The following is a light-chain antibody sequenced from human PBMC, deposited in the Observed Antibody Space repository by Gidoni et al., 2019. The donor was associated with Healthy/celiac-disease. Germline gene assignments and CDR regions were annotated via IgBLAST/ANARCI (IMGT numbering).Light chain of an antibody. Sequence: DIVLTQSPGTLSLSPGESATLSCRASQSVSSSYLAWYQQKPGQPPRLLIYGASSRATGIPDRISGSGSGTDFTLTISRLEPEDFAVYSCQQYGSSPRTFGQGTKLEIK. CDR3: QQYGSSPRT. CDR1: QSVSSSY. V-gene: IGKV3-20*01. J-gene: IGKJ2*01. CDR2: GAS.